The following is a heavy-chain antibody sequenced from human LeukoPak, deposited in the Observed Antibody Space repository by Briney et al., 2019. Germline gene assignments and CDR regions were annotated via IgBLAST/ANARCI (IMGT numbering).Heavy chain of an antibody. D-gene: IGHD3-3*01. V-gene: IGHV3-23*01. CDR1: GFTFSSYA. J-gene: IGHJ5*02. CDR2: ISGSGGST. Sequence: GGSLRLSCAASGFTFSSYAMSWVRQAPGKGREWISAISGSGGSTYYADSVKGRFTISRDNSKSTLYLQMNSLRAEDTAVYYCAKHQYDFWSGRDPWGQGTLVTVSS. CDR3: AKHQYDFWSGRDP.